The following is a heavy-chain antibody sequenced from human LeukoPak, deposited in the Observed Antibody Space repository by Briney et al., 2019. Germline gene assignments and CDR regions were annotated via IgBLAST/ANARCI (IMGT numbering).Heavy chain of an antibody. J-gene: IGHJ4*02. CDR1: GYTFTSYG. Sequence: ASVKVSCKASGYTFTSYGISWVRQAPGQGLEWMGWISAYNGNTNYAQKLQGRVTMTTDTSTSTAYMELSSLRSEDTAVYYCARGNGYYDSSGPAGYWGQGTLVTVSS. V-gene: IGHV1-18*01. CDR2: ISAYNGNT. CDR3: ARGNGYYDSSGPAGY. D-gene: IGHD3-22*01.